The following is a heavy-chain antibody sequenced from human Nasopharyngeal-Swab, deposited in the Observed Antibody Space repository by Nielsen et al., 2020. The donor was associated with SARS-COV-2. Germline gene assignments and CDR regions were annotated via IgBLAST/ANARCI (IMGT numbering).Heavy chain of an antibody. J-gene: IGHJ4*02. Sequence: ASVKVSCKASGYTFINYAIHWVRQAPGQSLEYMGWINPDNGNTRYSHNFQGRVTITRDTSASTAYLELSSLRSEDTAVYYCARGYSGYGYYFDYWGQGTLVTVSS. D-gene: IGHD5-12*01. CDR2: INPDNGNT. CDR1: GYTFINYA. CDR3: ARGYSGYGYYFDY. V-gene: IGHV1-3*01.